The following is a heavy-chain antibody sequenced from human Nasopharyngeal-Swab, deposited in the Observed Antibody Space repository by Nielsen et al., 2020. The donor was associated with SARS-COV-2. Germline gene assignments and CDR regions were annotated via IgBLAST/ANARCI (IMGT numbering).Heavy chain of an antibody. D-gene: IGHD3-22*01. CDR3: AKEEAGYYYDSSGVRGFDY. J-gene: IGHJ4*02. CDR1: GFTFSSYA. Sequence: GGSLRLSCAASGFTFSSYAMSWVRQAPGKGLEWVSGISGSGDRTYYTDSVKGRFTISRDKSKNTLYLQMNSLRAEDTAVYYCAKEEAGYYYDSSGVRGFDYWGQGTLVTVSS. CDR2: ISGSGDRT. V-gene: IGHV3-23*01.